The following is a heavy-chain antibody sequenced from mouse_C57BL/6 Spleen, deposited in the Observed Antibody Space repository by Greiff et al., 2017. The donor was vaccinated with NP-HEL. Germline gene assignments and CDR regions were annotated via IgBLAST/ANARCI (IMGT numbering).Heavy chain of an antibody. V-gene: IGHV1-19*01. D-gene: IGHD2-12*01. CDR1: GYTFTDYY. CDR2: INPYNGGT. CDR3: ARGGDSYTASITHYYALDY. Sequence: EVQLQQSGPVLVKPGASVKMSCKASGYTFTDYYMNWVKQSHGKSLEWIGVINPYNGGTSYNQKFKGKATLTVDKSSRTAYMELNSLRSEDSAVYYCARGGDSYTASITHYYALDYWGLGTSLTPSS. J-gene: IGHJ4*01.